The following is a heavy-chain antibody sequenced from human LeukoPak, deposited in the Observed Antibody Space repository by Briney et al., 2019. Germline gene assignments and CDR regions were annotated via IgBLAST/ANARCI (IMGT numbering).Heavy chain of an antibody. CDR3: ARRSQGAKLGNDAFDI. D-gene: IGHD7-27*01. Sequence: GGSLRLSCAASGLTVRNNFMSWVRQAPGKGLEWVSVIYSDGSTYYEDSVKGRFTISRDNSKNTLYLQMNSLRAEDTAVYYCARRSQGAKLGNDAFDIWGQGTMVTVSS. V-gene: IGHV3-53*05. CDR1: GLTVRNNF. J-gene: IGHJ3*02. CDR2: IYSDGST.